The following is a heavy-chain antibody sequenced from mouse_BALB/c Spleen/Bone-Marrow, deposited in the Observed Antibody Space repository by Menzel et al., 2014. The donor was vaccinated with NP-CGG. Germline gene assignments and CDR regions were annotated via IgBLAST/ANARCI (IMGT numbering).Heavy chain of an antibody. CDR3: ARDY. CDR2: INPSTGYA. J-gene: IGHJ2*01. CDR1: GYTFTDTW. V-gene: IGHV1-7*01. Sequence: QVQLKHSGPELAKPGASVKMSCKASGYTFTDTWIHWIKQRPGQGLEWIGYINPSTGYAEYNQNFKDKATLTVDKSSSTAYMQLRSLTSEDSAVYYCARDYWGQGPTLTVSS.